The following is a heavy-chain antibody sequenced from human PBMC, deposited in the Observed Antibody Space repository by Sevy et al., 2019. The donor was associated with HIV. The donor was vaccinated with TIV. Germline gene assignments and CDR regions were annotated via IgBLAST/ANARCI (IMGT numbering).Heavy chain of an antibody. V-gene: IGHV3-11*01. D-gene: IGHD6-19*01. CDR1: GFTFSDYY. CDR2: ISSSGSTI. Sequence: GGSLRLSCAASGFTFSDYYMSWIRQAPGKGLEWVSYISSSGSTIYYADSVKGRFTISRDNAKNSLYLQMNSLRAEDTAVYYCARIGIAVAGTIHQRYYGMYVWGQGTTVTVSS. CDR3: ARIGIAVAGTIHQRYYGMYV. J-gene: IGHJ6*02.